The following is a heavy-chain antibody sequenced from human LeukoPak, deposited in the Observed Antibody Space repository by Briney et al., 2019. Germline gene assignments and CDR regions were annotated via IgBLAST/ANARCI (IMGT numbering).Heavy chain of an antibody. CDR1: GFTFSSYG. V-gene: IGHV3-30*18. CDR2: ISYDGSNK. Sequence: GGSLRLSCAASGFTFSSYGMHWVRQAPGKGLEWVAVISYDGSNKYYADSVKGRFTISRDNSKNTLYLQMNSLRAEDTAVYYCAKGMLAGNYDPRYYYYGMDVWGQGTTVTVSS. CDR3: AKGMLAGNYDPRYYYYGMDV. D-gene: IGHD4-11*01. J-gene: IGHJ6*02.